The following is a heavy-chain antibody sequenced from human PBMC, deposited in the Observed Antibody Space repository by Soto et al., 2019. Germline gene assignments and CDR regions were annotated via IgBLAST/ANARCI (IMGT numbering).Heavy chain of an antibody. CDR2: ISYDGRNK. D-gene: IGHD1-1*01. CDR1: GFTFDDYS. Sequence: QVQLVESGGGVVQPGRSLRLSCAAFGFTFDDYSMHWVRQAPGKGLEWVALISYDGRNKYYAESVKGRFTISRANAKNQLFLEVNSLRTEDKAVYYCLRPHIRSAWNDGIDNWGQGTMVTVSS. V-gene: IGHV3-30*04. CDR3: LRPHIRSAWNDGIDN. J-gene: IGHJ3*02.